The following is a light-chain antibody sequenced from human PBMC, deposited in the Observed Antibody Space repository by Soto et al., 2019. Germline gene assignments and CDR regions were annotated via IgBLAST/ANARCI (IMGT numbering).Light chain of an antibody. J-gene: IGKJ4*01. CDR2: DAS. CDR3: QQSHEWHLT. Sequence: EIVLTQSPATLSLSPGERATLSCRASQSVSSYLAWYQQKPGQAPRLLIYDASNRATGIPARFSGSGSGTDFTITISSLEPEDFAVYYCQQSHEWHLTFGGGTKVEI. CDR1: QSVSSY. V-gene: IGKV3-11*01.